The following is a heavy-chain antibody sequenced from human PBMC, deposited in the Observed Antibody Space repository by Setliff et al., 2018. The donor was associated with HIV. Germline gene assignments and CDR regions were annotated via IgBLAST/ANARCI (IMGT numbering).Heavy chain of an antibody. D-gene: IGHD1-1*01. CDR1: GYTFTNYG. CDR3: ARDAGTGGPGRWVDP. V-gene: IGHV1-18*01. J-gene: IGHJ5*02. CDR2: ISGYTGIT. Sequence: GASVKVSCKASGYTFTNYGVTWVRQAPGQGLEYMGYISGYTGITHYAQSFQGRVTMTTDPSKYTAYMELRSLKYDDTAVYYCARDAGTGGPGRWVDPWGQGTMVTVS.